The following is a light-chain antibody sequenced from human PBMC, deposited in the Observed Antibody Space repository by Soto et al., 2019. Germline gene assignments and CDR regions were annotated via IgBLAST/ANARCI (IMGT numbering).Light chain of an antibody. J-gene: IGKJ4*01. CDR3: RQYGRSLGFD. CDR2: GAS. V-gene: IGKV3-20*01. Sequence: DIVLTQSPVTLSLSPGERATLSCSASQIVSSNFLAWYQEKPGQAPRLLIYGASSRATGIPDRFSGSGSGTDFTLTISRLEPEDFAVYYCRQYGRSLGFDFGGGTKVDIK. CDR1: QIVSSNF.